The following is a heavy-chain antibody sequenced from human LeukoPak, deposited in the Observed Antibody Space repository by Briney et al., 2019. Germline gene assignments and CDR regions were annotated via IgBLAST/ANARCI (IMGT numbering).Heavy chain of an antibody. CDR2: INPNGGCT. V-gene: IGHV1-2*02. CDR1: GYTFTDSY. D-gene: IGHD1-26*01. CDR3: ARDRGGTYYGNYDAFDI. Sequence: GASVKVSCKASGYTFTDSYMHWVRQALGQGLEWMGWINPNGGCTNYAQKFQGRVTMTRDTSISTAYMELSRLRSDDTAVYYCARDRGGTYYGNYDAFDIWGQGTMVTVSS. J-gene: IGHJ3*02.